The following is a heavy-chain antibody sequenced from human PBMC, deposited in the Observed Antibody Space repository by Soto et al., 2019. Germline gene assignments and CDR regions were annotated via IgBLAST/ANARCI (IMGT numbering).Heavy chain of an antibody. CDR1: EFTFSHYW. CDR2: IHGDGGTT. Sequence: GGSLRLSCTASEFTFSHYWVHWVRQAPGKGLVWVSLIHGDGGTTYYADAVKGRFTVSRDNAKNTLYLQMNSLRAEDTGIYYCARDNYGVDYWGRGTLVTVSS. CDR3: ARDNYGVDY. J-gene: IGHJ4*02. V-gene: IGHV3-74*01. D-gene: IGHD4-17*01.